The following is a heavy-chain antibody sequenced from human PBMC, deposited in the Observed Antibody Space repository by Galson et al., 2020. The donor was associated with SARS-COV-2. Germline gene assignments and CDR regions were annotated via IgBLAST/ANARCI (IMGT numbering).Heavy chain of an antibody. CDR2: IYYSGST. J-gene: IGHJ5*02. D-gene: IGHD3-10*01. CDR3: ARRLWRRGGFDP. CDR1: GGSISSGDYY. V-gene: IGHV4-30-4*01. Sequence: ETSETLSLTCTVSGGSISSGDYYWSWIRQPPGKGLEWIGYIYYSGSTYYNPSLKSRVTISVDTSKNQFSLKLSSVTAADTAVYYCARRLWRRGGFDPWGQGTLVTVSS.